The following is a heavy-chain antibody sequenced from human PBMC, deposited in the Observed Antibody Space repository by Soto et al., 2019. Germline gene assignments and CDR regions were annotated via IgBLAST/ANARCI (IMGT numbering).Heavy chain of an antibody. CDR1: NGSITSGNW. J-gene: IGHJ5*02. CDR3: ARVWGALAPIAGWFGP. CDR2: IYQAGST. Sequence: QVQLQESGPGLVKPSGTLSLTCAVSNGSITSGNWWSWLRQPPGKGQEWIGDIYQAGSTNYNPSLRSRVIISVDKSKNNFSLSLSSVTAADTAVYFCARVWGALAPIAGWFGPWGRGILVTVSS. D-gene: IGHD3-16*01. V-gene: IGHV4-4*02.